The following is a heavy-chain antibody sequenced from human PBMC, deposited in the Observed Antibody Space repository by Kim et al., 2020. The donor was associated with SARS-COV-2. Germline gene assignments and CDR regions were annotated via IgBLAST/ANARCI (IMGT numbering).Heavy chain of an antibody. Sequence: LKSRVTISVDTSKNPFSLKLSSVTAADTAVYYCARSTTVTTFYDYYDGMDVWGQGTTVTVSS. V-gene: IGHV4-34*01. J-gene: IGHJ6*02. CDR3: ARSTTVTTFYDYYDGMDV. D-gene: IGHD4-17*01.